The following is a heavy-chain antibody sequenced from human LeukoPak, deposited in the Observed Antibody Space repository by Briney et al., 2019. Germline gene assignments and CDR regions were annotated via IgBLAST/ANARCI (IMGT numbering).Heavy chain of an antibody. CDR1: GFXFTNAW. Sequence: GGSLRLSCAASGFXFTNAWMTWVRQAPGKGLEWVGRIKSKTDGGTTDYAAPVKGRFIISRDDSKNTLYLQMNSLKTEDTAVYYCNTAYIDSRPWGQGTLVTVSS. D-gene: IGHD6-6*01. V-gene: IGHV3-15*01. CDR2: IKSKTDGGTT. J-gene: IGHJ5*02. CDR3: NTAYIDSRP.